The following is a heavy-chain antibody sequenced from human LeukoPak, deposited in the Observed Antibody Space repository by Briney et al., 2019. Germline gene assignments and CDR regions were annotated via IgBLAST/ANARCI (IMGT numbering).Heavy chain of an antibody. CDR3: TRPPRNDYNDAFDI. CDR2: IRSKAHSYAT. CDR1: GFTFSCSS. Sequence: PGGSLRLSCAASGFTFSCSSMHWVRQASGKGLEWVGRIRSKAHSYATAYAASVKGRFTISRDDSKNTAYLQMNSLKSDDTAVYYCTRPPRNDYNDAFDIWGQGTMVTVSS. D-gene: IGHD5-24*01. J-gene: IGHJ3*02. V-gene: IGHV3-73*01.